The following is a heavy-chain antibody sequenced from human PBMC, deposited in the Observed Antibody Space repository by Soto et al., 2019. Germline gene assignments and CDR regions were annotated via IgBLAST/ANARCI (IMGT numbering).Heavy chain of an antibody. J-gene: IGHJ6*02. V-gene: IGHV3-30-3*01. CDR2: ISYDGSNK. CDR3: ARDTWRSDYYYGMDV. CDR1: GFTFSSYA. Sequence: GGSLRLSCAASGFTFSSYAMHWVRQAPGKGLEWVAVISYDGSNKYYADSVKGRFTISRDNSKNTLYLQMNSLRAEDTAVYYCARDTWRSDYYYGMDVWGQGTTVTVSS.